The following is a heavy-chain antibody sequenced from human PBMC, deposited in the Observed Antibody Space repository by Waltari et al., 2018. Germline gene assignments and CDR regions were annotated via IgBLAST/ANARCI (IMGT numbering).Heavy chain of an antibody. CDR1: GGSFSGYY. CDR3: ARDWKWEQGFDI. Sequence: QVQLQQWGAGLLKPSETLSLTCAVYGGSFSGYYWSWIRQPPGKGLEWIGEINHSGSTNYNPSLKSRVTISVDTSKNQFSLKLSSVTAEDTAVYYCARDWKWEQGFDIWGQGTMVTVSS. J-gene: IGHJ3*02. V-gene: IGHV4-34*01. D-gene: IGHD1-26*01. CDR2: INHSGST.